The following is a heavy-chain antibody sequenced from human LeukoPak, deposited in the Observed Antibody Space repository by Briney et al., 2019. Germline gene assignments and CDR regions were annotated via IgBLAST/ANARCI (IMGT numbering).Heavy chain of an antibody. Sequence: GGSLRLSCAASGFTVSSNYMSWVRQAPGKGLEWVSVIYSGGSTYYADSVKGRFTISRDNSKNTLYLQMNSLKTEDTAVYYCTTERFLMVGNWGQGTLVTVSS. CDR2: IYSGGST. V-gene: IGHV3-53*01. D-gene: IGHD2-8*02. CDR1: GFTVSSNY. J-gene: IGHJ4*02. CDR3: TTERFLMVGN.